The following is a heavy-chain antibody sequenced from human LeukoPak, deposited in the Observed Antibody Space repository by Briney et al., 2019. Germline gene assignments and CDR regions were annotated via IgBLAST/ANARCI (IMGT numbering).Heavy chain of an antibody. CDR3: ARDVSRDVSCYTD. Sequence: GGSLRLSCAASGLTFSRYSMNWVRQAPGKGREGVSSISSSGSYIYFPDSMKGRFTISRDNAGNSVYLQMNSLTVDDTAVYFCARDVSRDVSCYTDWGQGTLVTVSS. J-gene: IGHJ4*02. D-gene: IGHD2-2*02. CDR1: GLTFSRYS. V-gene: IGHV3-21*01. CDR2: ISSSGSYI.